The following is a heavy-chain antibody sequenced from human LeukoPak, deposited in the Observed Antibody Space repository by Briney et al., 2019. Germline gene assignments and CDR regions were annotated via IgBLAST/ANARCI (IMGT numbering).Heavy chain of an antibody. CDR3: ARGVIMNILEVFDH. CDR1: GFTFSSYS. D-gene: IGHD3-10*01. J-gene: IGHJ4*02. CDR2: ISSSSSTI. V-gene: IGHV3-48*02. Sequence: GGSLRLSCAASGFTFSSYSMNWVRQAPGKGLEWVSYISSSSSTIYYADSVKGRFTISRDNAKNSLYLQMNSLRDEDTAVYYCARGVIMNILEVFDHWGQGTLVTVSS.